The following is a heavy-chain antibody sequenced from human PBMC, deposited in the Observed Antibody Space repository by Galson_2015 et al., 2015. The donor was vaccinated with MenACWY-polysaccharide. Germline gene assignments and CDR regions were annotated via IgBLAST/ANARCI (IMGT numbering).Heavy chain of an antibody. CDR3: ARGRGTYYLAAFDI. CDR2: IDPISTDT. V-gene: IGHV1-2*06. D-gene: IGHD1-26*01. Sequence: SVKVSCKASGYTFTVYHMHWVRQAPGQGLEWMGRIDPISTDTNYTQKFQGRVTMTWDTSISTAYMELTRLRSDDTAVYYCARGRGTYYLAAFDIWGQGTTVTVSS. CDR1: GYTFTVYH. J-gene: IGHJ3*02.